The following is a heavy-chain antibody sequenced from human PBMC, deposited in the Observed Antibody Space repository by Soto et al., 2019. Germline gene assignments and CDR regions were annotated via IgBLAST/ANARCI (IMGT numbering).Heavy chain of an antibody. CDR2: ISGSDGSK. D-gene: IGHD5-12*01. V-gene: IGHV3-23*01. CDR3: AKERSSGYYFFDY. Sequence: EVQLLESGGGLVQPGGSLRLSCAASGFTFSNYAMSWVRQAPGEGLEWVSTISGSDGSKYYADSVKGRFTISRDISKNTLYLQMNSLRAEDTAIYYCAKERSSGYYFFDYWGQGTLVTVSS. J-gene: IGHJ4*02. CDR1: GFTFSNYA.